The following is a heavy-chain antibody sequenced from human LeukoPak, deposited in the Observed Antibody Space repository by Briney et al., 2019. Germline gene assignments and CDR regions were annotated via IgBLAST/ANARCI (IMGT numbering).Heavy chain of an antibody. D-gene: IGHD5-18*01. CDR1: GFTFSSFA. Sequence: GGSLRLSCAASGFTFSSFAMSWVRQAPGQGLEWVSSINPRGDITYYADSVKGRFTVSRDNSRNTLDLQMNSLRAEDTAVYYCVKDGTRIQLWFAYWGQGTLVTVSS. J-gene: IGHJ4*02. CDR3: VKDGTRIQLWFAY. V-gene: IGHV3-23*01. CDR2: INPRGDIT.